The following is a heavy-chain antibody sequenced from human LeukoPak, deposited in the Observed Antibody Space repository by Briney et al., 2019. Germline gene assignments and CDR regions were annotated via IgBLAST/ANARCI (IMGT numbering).Heavy chain of an antibody. J-gene: IGHJ3*02. D-gene: IGHD2-8*02. V-gene: IGHV1-2*02. CDR3: ARDRVAYWSPFDI. CDR1: GYTFTGYY. Sequence: ASVKVSCRASGYTFTGYYMHWVRQAPGQGLEWMGWINPNSGGTNYAQKFQGRVTMTRDTSISTAYMELSRLRSDDTAVYYCARDRVAYWSPFDIWGQGTMVTVSS. CDR2: INPNSGGT.